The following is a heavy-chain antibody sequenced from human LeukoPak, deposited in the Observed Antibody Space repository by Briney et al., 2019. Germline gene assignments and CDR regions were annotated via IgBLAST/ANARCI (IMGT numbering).Heavy chain of an antibody. J-gene: IGHJ5*02. CDR3: ARLSSLANIAARGRTWFDT. CDR1: GFTFSPYS. Sequence: GGSLRLSCAASGFTFSPYSMNWVRQAPGKGLEWVSYIGSSDSTIYYADSVKGRFTISRDNAKNSLYLQMNSLRAEDTAVYYCARLSSLANIAARGRTWFDTWGQGSLVTVSS. CDR2: IGSSDSTI. D-gene: IGHD6-6*01. V-gene: IGHV3-48*01.